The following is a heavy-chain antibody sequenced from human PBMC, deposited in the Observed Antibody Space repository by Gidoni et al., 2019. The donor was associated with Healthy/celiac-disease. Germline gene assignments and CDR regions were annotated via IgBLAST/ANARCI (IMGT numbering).Heavy chain of an antibody. CDR1: GFTLSSYG. J-gene: IGHJ3*02. CDR2: ISYDGSND. D-gene: IGHD1-26*01. Sequence: QLQLVVSGGGAVQPGRFLRPSCAASGFTLSSYGMHWVRQAPGKGLEWVAVISYDGSNDYYADSVKGRFTISRDNSENTLYLQMNSLRAEDTAVYYCAKGPGGSYRSDAFDIWGQGTMVTVSS. CDR3: AKGPGGSYRSDAFDI. V-gene: IGHV3-30*18.